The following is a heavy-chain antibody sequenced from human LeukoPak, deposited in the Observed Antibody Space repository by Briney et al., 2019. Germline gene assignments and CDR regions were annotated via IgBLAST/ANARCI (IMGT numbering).Heavy chain of an antibody. CDR1: GFTFSSYG. V-gene: IGHV3-23*01. J-gene: IGHJ4*02. CDR2: ISGSGGST. D-gene: IGHD3-10*01. Sequence: GGSLRLSCAAPGFTFSSYGMSWVRQAPGKGLEWVSAISGSGGSTYYADSVKGRFTISRDNSKNTLYLQMNSLRAEDTAVYYCACQAAYYYGSGSYYNDLGYYFDYWGQGTLVTVSS. CDR3: ACQAAYYYGSGSYYNDLGYYFDY.